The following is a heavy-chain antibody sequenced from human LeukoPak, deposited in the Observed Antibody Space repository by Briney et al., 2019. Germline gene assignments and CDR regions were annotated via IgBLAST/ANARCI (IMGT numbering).Heavy chain of an antibody. V-gene: IGHV1-46*01. Sequence: ASVKVSCKASGYTFTSYYMHWVRQAPGQGLEWMGIINPSGGSTSYAQRFQGRVTMTRDTSTSTVYMELSSLRSEDTAMYYCARQGVVFPTDYYYMDVWGKGTTVTVSS. CDR2: INPSGGST. D-gene: IGHD3-3*01. J-gene: IGHJ6*03. CDR1: GYTFTSYY. CDR3: ARQGVVFPTDYYYMDV.